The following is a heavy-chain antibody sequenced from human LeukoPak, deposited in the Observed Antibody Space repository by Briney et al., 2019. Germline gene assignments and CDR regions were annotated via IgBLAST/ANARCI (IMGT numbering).Heavy chain of an antibody. Sequence: SQTLSLTCTVSGGSISSGGYYWSWIRQHPGTGLEWIGYTYYSGSTYYNPSLKSRVTISVDTSKNQFSLKLSSVTAADTAVYYCARGTIGGLWFGELLPVDYWGQGTLVTVSS. J-gene: IGHJ4*02. D-gene: IGHD3-10*01. CDR3: ARGTIGGLWFGELLPVDY. V-gene: IGHV4-31*03. CDR2: TYYSGST. CDR1: GGSISSGGYY.